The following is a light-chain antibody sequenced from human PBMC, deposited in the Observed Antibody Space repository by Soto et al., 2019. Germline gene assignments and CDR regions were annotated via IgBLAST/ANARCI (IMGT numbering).Light chain of an antibody. CDR3: QQADSFPIT. CDR2: AAS. J-gene: IGKJ5*01. Sequence: DIQMTQSPPSVSASVGDRVTITCRASQDISNWLVWYQQKPGKAPKLLSYAASTLQSGVPSRFSGSASGTDFTLTISSLRPEDFATYFCQQADSFPITFGQGTRLEIK. CDR1: QDISNW. V-gene: IGKV1-12*01.